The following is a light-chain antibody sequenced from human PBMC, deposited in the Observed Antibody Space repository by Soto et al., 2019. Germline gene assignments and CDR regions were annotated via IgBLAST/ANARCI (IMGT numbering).Light chain of an antibody. CDR3: QVWDSSSDHYV. Sequence: SYELTQPPSVSVAPGQTVRVTCGGKDIGSKSVHWYQQKPGQAPVLVVCDDADRPSGIPERFSGSNSGNTATLTISRVEAGDEADYYCQVWDSSSDHYVFGTGTKVTVL. CDR1: DIGSKS. V-gene: IGLV3-21*02. J-gene: IGLJ1*01. CDR2: DDA.